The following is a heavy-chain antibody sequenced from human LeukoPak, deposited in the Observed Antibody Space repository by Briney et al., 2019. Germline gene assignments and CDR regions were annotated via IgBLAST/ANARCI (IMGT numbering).Heavy chain of an antibody. CDR3: ARAKGVTVAGTYYYYMDV. CDR1: GDSIRKYS. CDR2: IYYSGST. Sequence: SETLSLTCSVAGDSIRKYSWSWIRQPPGKGPEWIGNIYYSGSTNYNPSLKSRVAISVDISKNQFSLKLSPATAADTAVYYCARAKGVTVAGTYYYYMDVWGKGSTVTVSS. V-gene: IGHV4-59*01. J-gene: IGHJ6*03. D-gene: IGHD6-19*01.